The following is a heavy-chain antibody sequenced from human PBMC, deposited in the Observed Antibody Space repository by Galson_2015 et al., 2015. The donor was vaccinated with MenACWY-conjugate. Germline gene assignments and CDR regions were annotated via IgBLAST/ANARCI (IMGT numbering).Heavy chain of an antibody. CDR1: GASISSTKW. V-gene: IGHV4-4*02. CDR2: IYHSGTT. J-gene: IGHJ4*02. Sequence: SETLSLTCAVSGASISSTKWWSWVRQPPGKGLEWIGEIYHSGTTNYNHSFKSRVTISVDTSKNQFSLKVIYLSAADTAVYYCARGGLGTSFDYWGQGTRVTVSS. D-gene: IGHD1-7*01. CDR3: ARGGLGTSFDY.